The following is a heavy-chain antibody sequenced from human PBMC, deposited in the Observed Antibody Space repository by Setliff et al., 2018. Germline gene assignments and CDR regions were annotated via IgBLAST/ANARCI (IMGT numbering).Heavy chain of an antibody. J-gene: IGHJ4*02. CDR2: LDNDGST. CDR1: GVTVSAYD. V-gene: IGHV3-53*01. Sequence: QPGGSLRLSCAASGVTVSAYDMSWVRQAPGKGLEWVSLLDNDGSTYYSDSVKGRFTISRGTSKNTLYLQMNSLRAEDTAVYYCVKDVVGYSSTWPKRDYFDYWGQGTLVTVSS. D-gene: IGHD6-13*01. CDR3: VKDVVGYSSTWPKRDYFDY.